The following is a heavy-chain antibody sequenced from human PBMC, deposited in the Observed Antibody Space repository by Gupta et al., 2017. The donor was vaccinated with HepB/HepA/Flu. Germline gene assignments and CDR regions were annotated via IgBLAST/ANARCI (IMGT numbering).Heavy chain of an antibody. CDR3: AKGASIVVVVAATDY. CDR2: ISYDGSNK. D-gene: IGHD2-15*01. CDR1: GFTFSSYG. Sequence: QVQLVESGGGVVQPGRSLRLSCAASGFTFSSYGMHWVRQAPGKGLEWVAVISYDGSNKYYADSVKGRFTISRDNSKNTLYLQMNSLRAEDTAVYYCAKGASIVVVVAATDYWGQGTLVTVSS. J-gene: IGHJ4*02. V-gene: IGHV3-30*18.